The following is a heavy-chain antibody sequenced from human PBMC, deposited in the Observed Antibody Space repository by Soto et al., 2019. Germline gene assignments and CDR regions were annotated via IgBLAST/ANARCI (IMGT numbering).Heavy chain of an antibody. V-gene: IGHV3-7*03. J-gene: IGHJ6*02. CDR1: GFTFSSYW. CDR3: ARARHRYDFWSGYFEFGGMDV. D-gene: IGHD3-3*01. CDR2: IKQDGSEK. Sequence: EVQLVESGGGLVQPGGSLRLSCAASGFTFSSYWMSWVRQAPGKGLEWVANIKQDGSEKYYVDSVKGRFTISRDNAKNSLYLQMNSLRAEDTAVYYCARARHRYDFWSGYFEFGGMDVWGQGTTVTVSS.